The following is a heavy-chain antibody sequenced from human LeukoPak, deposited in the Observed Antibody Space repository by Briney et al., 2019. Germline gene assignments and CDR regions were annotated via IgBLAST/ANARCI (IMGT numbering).Heavy chain of an antibody. V-gene: IGHV3-21*01. CDR2: ISSSSDYK. Sequence: TGGSLRLSCAASGFTFNSHSMNWVRQAPGKGLEWVSSISSSSDYKYYADSVKGRFTISRDNAKSSLYLQMDSLRAEDTAVYYCASEIVPRWSSPNFDYWGQGTLVTVSS. CDR3: ASEIVPRWSSPNFDY. CDR1: GFTFNSHS. J-gene: IGHJ4*02. D-gene: IGHD2-15*01.